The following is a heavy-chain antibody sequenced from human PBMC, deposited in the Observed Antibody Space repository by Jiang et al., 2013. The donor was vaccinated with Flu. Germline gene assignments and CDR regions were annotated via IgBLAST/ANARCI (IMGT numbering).Heavy chain of an antibody. J-gene: IGHJ6*02. V-gene: IGHV7-4-1*01. Sequence: RQAPGQGLEWMGWINTNTGNPTYAQGFTGRFVFSLDTSVSTAYLQICSLKAEDTAVYYCARDSSYYDFWSGYYFSSGYYYYGMDVWGQGTTVTVSS. D-gene: IGHD3-3*01. CDR2: INTNTGNP. CDR3: ARDSSYYDFWSGYYFSSGYYYYGMDV.